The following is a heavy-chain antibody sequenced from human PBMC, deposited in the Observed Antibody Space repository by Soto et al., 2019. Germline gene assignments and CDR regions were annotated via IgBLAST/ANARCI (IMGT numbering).Heavy chain of an antibody. CDR2: ISSSSSYI. CDR1: GFTFSSYS. D-gene: IGHD3-10*01. V-gene: IGHV3-21*01. Sequence: GGSLRLSCAASGFTFSSYSMNWVRQAPGKGLEWVSSISSSSSYIYYADSVKGRFTISRDNAKNSLYLQMNSLRAEDTAVYYCARDLGFGDPERFDYWGQGTLVTVSS. CDR3: ARDLGFGDPERFDY. J-gene: IGHJ4*02.